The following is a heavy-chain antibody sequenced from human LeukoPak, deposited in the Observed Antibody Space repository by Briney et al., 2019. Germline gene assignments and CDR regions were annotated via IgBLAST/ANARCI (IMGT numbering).Heavy chain of an antibody. J-gene: IGHJ5*02. CDR2: INPNSGGT. CDR3: ARSRPAAIGQDWFDP. Sequence: GASVKVSCKASGYTFTGYYMHRVRQAPGQGLEWMGWINPNSGGTNYAQKFQGRVTMTRDTSISTAYMELSRLRSDDTAVYYCARSRPAAIGQDWFDPWGQGTLVTVSS. CDR1: GYTFTGYY. V-gene: IGHV1-2*02. D-gene: IGHD2-2*01.